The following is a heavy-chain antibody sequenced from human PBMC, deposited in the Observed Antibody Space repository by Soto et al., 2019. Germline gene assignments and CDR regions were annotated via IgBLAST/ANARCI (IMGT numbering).Heavy chain of an antibody. J-gene: IGHJ6*03. V-gene: IGHV3-48*01. CDR2: IVSSSSTI. CDR1: GFTFSSYN. Sequence: GGSLRLSCAASGFTFSSYNMNWVRQAPGKGLEWVSYIVSSSSTIYYADSVKGRFTISRDNAKNSLYLQMNSLRAEDTAVYFCARDYDFWSGPHYPYYYYYMDVWGKGTTVTVSS. CDR3: ARDYDFWSGPHYPYYYYYMDV. D-gene: IGHD3-3*01.